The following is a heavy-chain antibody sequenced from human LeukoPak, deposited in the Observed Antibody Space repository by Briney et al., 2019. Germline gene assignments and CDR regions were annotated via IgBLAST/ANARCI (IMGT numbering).Heavy chain of an antibody. Sequence: GGSLRLSCAASGFPFSDYAMTWVRQAPGKGLEWVAAISPSASHRYYADFVGGRFTISRDNSKNTLDLQMSSLRAEDTAVYYCVKDRFGSFDPWGQGTLVTVSS. CDR3: VKDRFGSFDP. CDR2: ISPSASHR. J-gene: IGHJ5*02. D-gene: IGHD5-18*01. V-gene: IGHV3-23*01. CDR1: GFPFSDYA.